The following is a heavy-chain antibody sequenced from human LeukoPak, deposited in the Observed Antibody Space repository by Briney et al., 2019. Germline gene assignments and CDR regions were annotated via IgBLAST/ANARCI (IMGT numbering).Heavy chain of an antibody. CDR3: ARQKRAAAGSFDI. V-gene: IGHV4-59*08. D-gene: IGHD6-13*01. CDR1: GGSISSYY. J-gene: IGHJ3*02. CDR2: IYYSGST. Sequence: SETLSLTFTVSGGSISSYYWSWIRQPPGKGLEWIGYIYYSGSTNYNPSLKSRVTISVDTSKNQFSLKLSSVTAADTAVYYCARQKRAAAGSFDIWGQGTMVTVSS.